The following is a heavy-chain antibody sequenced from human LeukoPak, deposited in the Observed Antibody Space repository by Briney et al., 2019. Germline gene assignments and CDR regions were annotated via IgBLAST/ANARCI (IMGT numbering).Heavy chain of an antibody. V-gene: IGHV4-59*12. D-gene: IGHD6-19*01. CDR3: ARRIAVAGPQQYYFDY. Sequence: SETLSLTCTVSGGSISSYYWSWIRQPPGKGLEWIGYIYYSGSTNYNPSLKSRVTISVDTSRNQFSLKLSSVTAADTAVYYCARRIAVAGPQQYYFDYWGQGTLVTVSS. CDR1: GGSISSYY. CDR2: IYYSGST. J-gene: IGHJ4*02.